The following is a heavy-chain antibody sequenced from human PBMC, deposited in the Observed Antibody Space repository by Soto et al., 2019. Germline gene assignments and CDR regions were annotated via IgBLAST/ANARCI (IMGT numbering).Heavy chain of an antibody. CDR3: ARGGPYSSSEVDY. J-gene: IGHJ4*02. D-gene: IGHD6-6*01. CDR2: VNGDGSST. Sequence: PGGSLRLSCAASGFTFSSYWMHWVRQAPGKGLVWVSRVNGDGSSTSYADSVKGRFTISRDNAKNTLYLQMNSLRVEDTAVYYCARGGPYSSSEVDYWGQGTLVTVS. V-gene: IGHV3-74*01. CDR1: GFTFSSYW.